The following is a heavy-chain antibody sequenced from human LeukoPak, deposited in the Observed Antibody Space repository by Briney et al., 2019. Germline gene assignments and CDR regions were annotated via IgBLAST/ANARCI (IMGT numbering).Heavy chain of an antibody. CDR2: INHSGST. D-gene: IGHD4-17*01. V-gene: IGHV4-34*01. CDR1: GGSFSGYY. J-gene: IGHJ4*02. Sequence: SETLSLTCAVYGGSFSGYYWSWIRQPPGKGLEWIGEINHSGSTNYNPSLKSRVTISVDTSKNQFSLKLSSVTAADTAAYYCARGQDYGDYYFDNWGQGTLVTVSS. CDR3: ARGQDYGDYYFDN.